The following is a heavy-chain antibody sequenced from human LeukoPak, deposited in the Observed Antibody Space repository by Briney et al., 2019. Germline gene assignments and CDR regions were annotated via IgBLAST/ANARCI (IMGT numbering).Heavy chain of an antibody. D-gene: IGHD3-10*01. CDR3: AKRLLWFGELFYMDV. Sequence: GGSLRLSCAASGFTFSSYGMSWVRQAPGKGLEWVSAISGSGGSTYYADSVKGRFTISRDNSKNTLYLQMNSLRAEDTAVYYCAKRLLWFGELFYMDVWGKGTTVTISS. CDR2: ISGSGGST. J-gene: IGHJ6*03. V-gene: IGHV3-23*01. CDR1: GFTFSSYG.